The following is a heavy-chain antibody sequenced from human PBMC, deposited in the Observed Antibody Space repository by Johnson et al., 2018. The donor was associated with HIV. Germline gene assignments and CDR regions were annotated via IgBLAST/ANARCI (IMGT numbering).Heavy chain of an antibody. V-gene: IGHV3-9*01. Sequence: VQLVESGGGLVQPGRSLRLSCAASGFTFHDYAMHWVRQAPGKGLEWVSGLSWNSGSIGYADSVKGRFTISRDNAKNSLYLQMNSLRAEDTALYYCAKEAAMVQGGAFDIWGQGTMVTVSS. D-gene: IGHD3-10*01. CDR3: AKEAAMVQGGAFDI. CDR1: GFTFHDYA. CDR2: LSWNSGSI. J-gene: IGHJ3*02.